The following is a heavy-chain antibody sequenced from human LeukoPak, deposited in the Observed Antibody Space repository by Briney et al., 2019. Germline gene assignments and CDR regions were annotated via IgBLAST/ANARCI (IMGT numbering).Heavy chain of an antibody. CDR2: IYYSGST. J-gene: IGHJ6*02. D-gene: IGHD3-10*01. CDR3: ARHSRRLGDLWFGDPPYGMDV. V-gene: IGHV4-30-4*01. CDR1: GGSISSGDYY. Sequence: SQTLSLTCTVSGGSISSGDYYWSWIRQPPGKGLEWTGYIYYSGSTCYNPSLKSRVTISVDTSKNQFSLKLSSVTAADTAVYYCARHSRRLGDLWFGDPPYGMDVWGQGTTVTVSS.